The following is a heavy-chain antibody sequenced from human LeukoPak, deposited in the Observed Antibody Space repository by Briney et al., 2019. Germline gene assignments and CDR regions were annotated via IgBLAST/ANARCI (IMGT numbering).Heavy chain of an antibody. CDR1: GFTFSSYA. CDR2: ISGSGGST. J-gene: IGHJ6*02. V-gene: IGHV3-23*01. D-gene: IGHD2-15*01. Sequence: AGGSLRLSCAASGFTFSSYAMSWVRQAPGKGLEWVSAISGSGGSTYYADSVKGRFTISRDNSKNTLYLQMNSLRAEDTAVYYCAKGPRGSGARGYYYYGMDVWGQGTTVTVSS. CDR3: AKGPRGSGARGYYYYGMDV.